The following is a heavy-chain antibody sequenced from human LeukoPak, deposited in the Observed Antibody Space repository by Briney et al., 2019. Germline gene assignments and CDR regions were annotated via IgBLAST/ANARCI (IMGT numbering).Heavy chain of an antibody. J-gene: IGHJ5*02. CDR3: ARDPCGGDCYLNWFDP. CDR2: IIPILGIA. V-gene: IGHV1-69*04. D-gene: IGHD2-21*02. CDR1: VGTCSSYT. Sequence: GASVKVSCKASVGTCSSYTISWVRQAPGQGLEWMGRIIPILGIANYAQKFQGRVTITADKSTSTAYMELSSLRSEDTAVYYCARDPCGGDCYLNWFDPWGQGTLVTVSS.